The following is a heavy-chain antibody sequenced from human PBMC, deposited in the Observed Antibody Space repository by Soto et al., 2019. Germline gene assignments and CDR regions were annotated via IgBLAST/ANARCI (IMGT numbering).Heavy chain of an antibody. V-gene: IGHV1-69*14. CDR3: ARVLPYYYDSSGYYSNWFDP. D-gene: IGHD3-22*01. J-gene: IGHJ5*02. CDR1: GGTFSSYA. Sequence: QVQLVQSGAEVKKPGSSVKVSCKASGGTFSSYAISWVRQAPGQGLEWMGGIIPIFGTANYAQKFQGRVTITADNSTGTAYVERSSLRAEDTAVYYCARVLPYYYDSSGYYSNWFDPWGQGTLVPVSS. CDR2: IIPIFGTA.